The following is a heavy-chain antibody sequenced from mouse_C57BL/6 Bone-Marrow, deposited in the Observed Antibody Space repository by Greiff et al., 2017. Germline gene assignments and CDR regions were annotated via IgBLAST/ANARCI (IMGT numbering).Heavy chain of an antibody. CDR1: GYTFTSYW. J-gene: IGHJ4*01. CDR3: ARKGSGYAMDY. CDR2: IDPSDSYT. Sequence: VKLQQSGAELVMPGASVKLSCKASGYTFTSYWMHWVKQSPGQGLEWIGEIDPSDSYTNYNQKFKGKSTLTVDKSASTAYMQLSSLTSEDSAVYYCARKGSGYAMDYGGQGTPVPASS. D-gene: IGHD3-2*02. V-gene: IGHV1-69*01.